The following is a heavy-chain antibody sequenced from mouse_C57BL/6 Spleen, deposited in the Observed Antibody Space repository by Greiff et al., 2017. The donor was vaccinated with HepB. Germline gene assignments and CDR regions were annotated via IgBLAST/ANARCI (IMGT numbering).Heavy chain of an antibody. J-gene: IGHJ4*01. D-gene: IGHD1-1*01. CDR1: GYTFTSYW. CDR3: ARHYGYAMDD. CDR2: IYPSDSET. V-gene: IGHV1-61*01. Sequence: QVQLQQPGAELVRPGSSVKLSCKASGYTFTSYWMDWVKQRPGQGLEWIGNIYPSDSETHYNQKFKDKATLTVDKSSSTAYMQLSSLTSEDSAVYYCARHYGYAMDDWGQGTSVTVSS.